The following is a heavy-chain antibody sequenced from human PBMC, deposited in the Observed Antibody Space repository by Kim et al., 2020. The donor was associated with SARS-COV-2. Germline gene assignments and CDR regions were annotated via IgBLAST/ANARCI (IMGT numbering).Heavy chain of an antibody. J-gene: IGHJ6*02. CDR2: INPNTGDT. CDR1: GYTFTGYY. V-gene: IGHV1-2*05. D-gene: IGHD4-17*01. CDR3: AVDYGDKRGGGYGMDV. Sequence: ASVKVSCKASGYTFTGYYMHWVRQAPGQGLEWMGRINPNTGDTNYAQKFQGRVTMTRDTSISTAYMELSRLRSDDTVVYYCAVDYGDKRGGGYGMDVWGQGTTVTVSS.